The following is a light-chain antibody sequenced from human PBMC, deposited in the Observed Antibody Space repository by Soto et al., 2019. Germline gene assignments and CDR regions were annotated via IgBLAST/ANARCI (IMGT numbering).Light chain of an antibody. Sequence: SYELTQAPSVSVAPGQTARITCGGNNIETKSVHWYQQKPGQAPILLLYDYCDRPSGIPERFSGSNSGNTATLTISRVEAGDEAGYYCQVWDSGTDHVVFGGGTKLTVL. CDR3: QVWDSGTDHVV. CDR2: DYC. CDR1: NIETKS. V-gene: IGLV3-21*02. J-gene: IGLJ2*01.